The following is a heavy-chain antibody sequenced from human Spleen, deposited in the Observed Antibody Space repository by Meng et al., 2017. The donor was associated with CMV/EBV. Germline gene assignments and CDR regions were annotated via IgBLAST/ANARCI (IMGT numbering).Heavy chain of an antibody. CDR3: AKDRGSYYDFWSGYSTAVDY. CDR2: ISGSGGST. V-gene: IGHV3-23*01. CDR1: GFTFSSYA. D-gene: IGHD3-3*01. Sequence: GESLKISCAASGFTFSSYAMSWVRQAPGEGLEWVSAISGSGGSTYYADSVKGRFTISRDNSKNTLYLQMNSLRAEDTAVYYCAKDRGSYYDFWSGYSTAVDYWGQGTLVTVSS. J-gene: IGHJ4*02.